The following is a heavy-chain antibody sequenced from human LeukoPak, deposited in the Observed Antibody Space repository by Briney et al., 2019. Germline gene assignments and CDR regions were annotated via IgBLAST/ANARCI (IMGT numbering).Heavy chain of an antibody. J-gene: IGHJ4*02. Sequence: GRSLRLSCAASGFSLSTYGMNWVRQAPGKGLEWVGGIKYDGIQEFYADSVKGRFTVSKDTSKNTLHLQMNGLRAEDTAVYYCARVNRGTGDYWGQGTLVTVSS. CDR3: ARVNRGTGDY. D-gene: IGHD3-16*01. CDR2: IKYDGIQE. V-gene: IGHV3-33*05. CDR1: GFSLSTYG.